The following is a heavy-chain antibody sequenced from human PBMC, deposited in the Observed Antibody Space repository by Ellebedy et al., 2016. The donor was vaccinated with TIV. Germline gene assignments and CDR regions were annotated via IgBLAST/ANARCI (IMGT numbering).Heavy chain of an antibody. J-gene: IGHJ4*02. Sequence: AASVKVSCKASGYTLSGYYMHWVRQAPGQGLEWMGSINPKSGAAKYAERFQGRVTMTSDTSMNTAYMGLSSLRTDDTAVYFCARGNLLGSWYVKHFDNWGQGSLLTVSS. V-gene: IGHV1-2*02. D-gene: IGHD6-13*01. CDR1: GYTLSGYY. CDR2: INPKSGAA. CDR3: ARGNLLGSWYVKHFDN.